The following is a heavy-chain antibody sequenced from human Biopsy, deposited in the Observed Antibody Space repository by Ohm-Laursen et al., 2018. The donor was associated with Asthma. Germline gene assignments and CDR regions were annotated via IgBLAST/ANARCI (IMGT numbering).Heavy chain of an antibody. J-gene: IGHJ4*01. CDR2: IVFASGAT. Sequence: GASVKVFCNASGVALSGYTFEWVRQARGLGLEWIAWIVFASGATNYAQNFQDRLTVTRDMSAGSVSMELRGLSSTDTAVYYCAAGRTSLQGESLIWGQGTLVSVSS. V-gene: IGHV1-58*01. CDR1: GVALSGYT. D-gene: IGHD2/OR15-2a*01. CDR3: AAGRTSLQGESLI.